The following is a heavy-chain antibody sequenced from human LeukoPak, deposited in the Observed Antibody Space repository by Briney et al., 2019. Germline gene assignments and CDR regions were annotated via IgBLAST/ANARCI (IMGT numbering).Heavy chain of an antibody. CDR2: ISSNGGST. V-gene: IGHV3-64*01. CDR1: GFTFSSYA. J-gene: IGHJ6*03. Sequence: GGSLRLSCAASGFTFSSYAMHWVRQAPGKGLEYVSAISSNGGSTYYANSVKGRFTISRDNAKNSLYLQINSLRAEDTAVYYCARDPYSGGYGDYYYYYMDVWGKGTTVTISS. D-gene: IGHD1-26*01. CDR3: ARDPYSGGYGDYYYYYMDV.